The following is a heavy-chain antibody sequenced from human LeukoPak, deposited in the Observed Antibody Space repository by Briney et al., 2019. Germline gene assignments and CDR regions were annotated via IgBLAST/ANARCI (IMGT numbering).Heavy chain of an antibody. Sequence: TASETLSLTCTVSGGSISSYYWSWIRQPPGKGLEWIGYIYYSGSTNYNPSLKSRVTISVDTSKNQFSLKLSSVTAADMAVYYCARGRDGYNDAFDIWGQGTMVTVSS. CDR3: ARGRDGYNDAFDI. CDR2: IYYSGST. V-gene: IGHV4-59*01. D-gene: IGHD5-24*01. CDR1: GGSISSYY. J-gene: IGHJ3*02.